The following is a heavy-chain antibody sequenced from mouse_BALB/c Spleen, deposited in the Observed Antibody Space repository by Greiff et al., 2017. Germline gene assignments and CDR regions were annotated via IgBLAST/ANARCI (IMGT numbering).Heavy chain of an antibody. Sequence: EVKLMESGPGLVKPSQSLSLTCTVTGYSITSDYAWNWIRQFPGNKLEWMGYISYSGSTSYNPSLKSRISITRDTSKNQFFLQLNSVTTEDTATYYCARSGYYYGSRYYYAMDYWGQGTSVTVSS. D-gene: IGHD1-1*01. CDR2: ISYSGST. CDR1: GYSITSDYA. J-gene: IGHJ4*01. V-gene: IGHV3-2*02. CDR3: ARSGYYYGSRYYYAMDY.